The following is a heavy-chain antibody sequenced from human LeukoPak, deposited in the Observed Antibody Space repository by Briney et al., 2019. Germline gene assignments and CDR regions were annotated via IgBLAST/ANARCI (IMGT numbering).Heavy chain of an antibody. CDR3: ARAPLGGNPHFDY. Sequence: GGSLRLSCAASGFTFSDYYLTWVRQAPGKGLEWVSYISGSGSTVYYAGSVKGRFTVSRDNAKNSLYLQMNSLRAEDTAVYYCARAPLGGNPHFDYWGQGTLVTVSS. CDR1: GFTFSDYY. D-gene: IGHD4-23*01. V-gene: IGHV3-11*01. J-gene: IGHJ4*02. CDR2: ISGSGSTV.